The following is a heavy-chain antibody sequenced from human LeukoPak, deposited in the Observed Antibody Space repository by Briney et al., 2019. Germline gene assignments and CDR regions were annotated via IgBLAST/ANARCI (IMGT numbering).Heavy chain of an antibody. Sequence: SETLSLTCTVSGGSISSGGYYWSWIRQHPGKGLEWIGYIYYSGSTYYNPSLKSRVTISVDTSKNQFSLKLSSVTAADTAVYYCAREVVGATSYYFDYWGQGTLVTVSS. J-gene: IGHJ4*02. CDR2: IYYSGST. CDR1: GGSISSGGYY. D-gene: IGHD1-26*01. CDR3: AREVVGATSYYFDY. V-gene: IGHV4-31*03.